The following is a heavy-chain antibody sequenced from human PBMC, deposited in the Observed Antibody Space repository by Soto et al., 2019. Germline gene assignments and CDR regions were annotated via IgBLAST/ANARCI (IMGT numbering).Heavy chain of an antibody. CDR2: IYYSGST. J-gene: IGHJ3*02. CDR1: GGSISSGGYY. V-gene: IGHV4-31*03. Sequence: SETLSLTCTVSGGSISSGGYYWSWIRQHPGKGLEWIGYIYYSGSTYYNPSLKSRVTISVDTSKNQFSLKLSSVTAADTAVYYCARDAGYYSSTSCYKFGAFDIWGQGTMVTVSS. D-gene: IGHD2-2*02. CDR3: ARDAGYYSSTSCYKFGAFDI.